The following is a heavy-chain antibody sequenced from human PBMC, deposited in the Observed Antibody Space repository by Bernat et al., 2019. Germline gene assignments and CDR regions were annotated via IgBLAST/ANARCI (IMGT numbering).Heavy chain of an antibody. CDR1: GFTFSDYY. CDR3: ARGTREPDY. V-gene: IGHV3-11*06. Sequence: QVQLVESGGGLVKPGGSLRLSCVASGFTFSDYYMSWIRQAPGKGLEWVSFISTVSTYTNYVDSVKGRFTISRDDAENSLYLQMDSLRAEDTAVYFCARGTREPDYCGQGNLVTVSS. J-gene: IGHJ4*02. CDR2: ISTVSTYT. D-gene: IGHD1-14*01.